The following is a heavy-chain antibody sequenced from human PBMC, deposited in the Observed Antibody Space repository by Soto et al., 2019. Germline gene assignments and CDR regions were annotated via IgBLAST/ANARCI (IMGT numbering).Heavy chain of an antibody. Sequence: PSETLSLTCAVSGGSIKTVGDSYIWVQQPPGKGLEWIGSVYYTGTTDYNPSLKSRVTISVDTSKTQFSLNLRSVTAADTAVYYCARDLAAVPRAFDYWGRGTLVTGSS. CDR3: ARDLAAVPRAFDY. J-gene: IGHJ4*02. D-gene: IGHD6-13*01. V-gene: IGHV4-61*08. CDR1: GGSIKTVGDS. CDR2: VYYTGTT.